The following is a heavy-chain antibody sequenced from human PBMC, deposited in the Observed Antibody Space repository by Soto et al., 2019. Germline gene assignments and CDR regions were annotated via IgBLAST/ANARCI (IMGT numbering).Heavy chain of an antibody. CDR2: IWYDGSNK. J-gene: IGHJ4*02. CDR1: GFTFSSYG. D-gene: IGHD5-18*01. Sequence: PGGSLRLSCAASGFTFSSYGMHWVRQAPGKGLEWVAVIWYDGSNKYYADSVKGRFTISRDNSKNTLYLQMNSLRAEDTAVYYCASFGANSGGYSYGSTPDYWGQGNLVTVSS. V-gene: IGHV3-33*01. CDR3: ASFGANSGGYSYGSTPDY.